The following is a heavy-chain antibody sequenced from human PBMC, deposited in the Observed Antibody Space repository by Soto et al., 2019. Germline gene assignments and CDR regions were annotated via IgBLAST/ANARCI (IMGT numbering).Heavy chain of an antibody. Sequence: PGGSLRLSCAASGFTFSSYAMSWVRQAPGKGLEWVSAISGSGGSTYYADSVKGRFTISRDNSKNTLYLQMNSLRAEDTAVYYCAKDPAYYDFWSGYPSAPSDAFDIWGQATMVTVSS. CDR1: GFTFSSYA. D-gene: IGHD3-3*01. CDR2: ISGSGGST. J-gene: IGHJ3*02. CDR3: AKDPAYYDFWSGYPSAPSDAFDI. V-gene: IGHV3-23*01.